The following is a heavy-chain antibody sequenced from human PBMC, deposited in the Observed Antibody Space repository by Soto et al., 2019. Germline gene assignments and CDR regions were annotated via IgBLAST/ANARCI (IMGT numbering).Heavy chain of an antibody. V-gene: IGHV4-34*01. Sequence: PSETLSLTCAVYGGSFSGYYWSWIRQPPGKGLEWIGEINHSGSTNYNPSLKSRVTISVDTSKNQFSLKLSSVTAADTAVYYCARSLYYDFWSGYSFAHYYFDYWGQGTLVTVSS. CDR1: GGSFSGYY. D-gene: IGHD3-3*01. CDR3: ARSLYYDFWSGYSFAHYYFDY. CDR2: INHSGST. J-gene: IGHJ4*02.